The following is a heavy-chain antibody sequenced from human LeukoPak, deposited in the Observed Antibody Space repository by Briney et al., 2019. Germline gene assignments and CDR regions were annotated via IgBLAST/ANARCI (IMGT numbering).Heavy chain of an antibody. D-gene: IGHD6-13*01. J-gene: IGHJ6*03. V-gene: IGHV3-66*01. Sequence: GGSLRLSCAASGFTFRNYGINWVRQAPGKGLEWVSVIYSGGSTYYADSVKGRFTISRDNAKNSLYLQMNSLRAEDTAVYYCASDRPSVAAAGHLSYYYYYYMDVWGKGTTVTVSS. CDR3: ASDRPSVAAAGHLSYYYYYYMDV. CDR1: GFTFRNYG. CDR2: IYSGGST.